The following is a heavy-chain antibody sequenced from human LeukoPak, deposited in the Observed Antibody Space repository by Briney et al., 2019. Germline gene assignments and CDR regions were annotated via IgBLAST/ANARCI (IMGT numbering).Heavy chain of an antibody. V-gene: IGHV3-23*01. CDR3: ANFRYNWNDGGL. CDR2: ISGSGGST. J-gene: IGHJ4*02. CDR1: GFTFSSYA. Sequence: PGGSLRLSCAASGFTFSSYAMSWFRQAPGKGLEWVSAISGSGGSTYYADSVKGRFTISRDNSKNTLYLQMNSLRAEDTAVYYCANFRYNWNDGGLWGQGTLVTVSS. D-gene: IGHD1-20*01.